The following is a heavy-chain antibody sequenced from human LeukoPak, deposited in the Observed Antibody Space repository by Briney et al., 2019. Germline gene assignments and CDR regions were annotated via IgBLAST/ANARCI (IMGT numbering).Heavy chain of an antibody. V-gene: IGHV4-38-2*02. CDR1: GYSISSGYY. Sequence: SETLSLTCTVSGYSISSGYYWGWIRQPPGKGLEWIGSIYHSGSTYYNPSLKSRVTISVDTSKNQFSLKLSSVTAADTAVYYCARDLWDQASGVFDPWGQGTLVTVSS. CDR2: IYHSGST. J-gene: IGHJ5*02. CDR3: ARDLWDQASGVFDP. D-gene: IGHD2-8*01.